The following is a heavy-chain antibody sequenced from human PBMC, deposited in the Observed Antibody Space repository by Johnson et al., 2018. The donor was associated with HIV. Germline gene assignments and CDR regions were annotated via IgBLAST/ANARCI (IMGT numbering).Heavy chain of an antibody. V-gene: IGHV3-43*01. CDR3: AKADRVRYGAGAFDI. CDR2: ISWDGGST. Sequence: VQLVESGGGVVRPGGSLRLSCAASGFTFDDYTMHWVRQAPGKGLEWVSLISWDGGSTYYADSVKGRFTIFRDNSKNTLYLQMNSLRAEDTAVYYCAKADRVRYGAGAFDIWGQGTMVTVSS. CDR1: GFTFDDYT. D-gene: IGHD5-24*01. J-gene: IGHJ3*02.